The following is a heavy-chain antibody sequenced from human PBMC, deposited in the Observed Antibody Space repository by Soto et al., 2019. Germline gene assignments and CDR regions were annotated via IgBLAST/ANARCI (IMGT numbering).Heavy chain of an antibody. V-gene: IGHV1-8*01. Sequence: ASVKVSCKASGYTFTSYDINWGRQATGQGLEWMGWMNPNSGNTGYAQKFQGRVTMTRNTSISTAYMELSSLRSEDTAVYYCASSRRSGWYGGWLDPWGKGTLVTVS. CDR2: MNPNSGNT. CDR3: ASSRRSGWYGGWLDP. CDR1: GYTFTSYD. D-gene: IGHD6-19*01. J-gene: IGHJ5*02.